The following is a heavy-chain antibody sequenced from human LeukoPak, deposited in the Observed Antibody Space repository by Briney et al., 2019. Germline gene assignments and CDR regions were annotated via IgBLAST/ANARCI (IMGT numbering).Heavy chain of an antibody. J-gene: IGHJ4*02. D-gene: IGHD5-18*01. V-gene: IGHV3-33*01. CDR1: GFTFSSYG. CDR3: ARGAYQLLRGYSYGHFDY. CDR2: IWYDGSNK. Sequence: GGSLRLSCAASGFTFSSYGMHWVRQAPGKGLEWVAVIWYDGSNKYYAGSVKGRFTISRDNSKNTLYLQMNSLRAEDTAVYYCARGAYQLLRGYSYGHFDYWGQGTLVTVSS.